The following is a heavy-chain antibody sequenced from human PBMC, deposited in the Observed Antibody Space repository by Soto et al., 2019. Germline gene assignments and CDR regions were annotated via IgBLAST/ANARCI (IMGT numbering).Heavy chain of an antibody. Sequence: QVQLQESGPGLVKPSGTLSLTCAVSGGSISSSNWWSWVRQPPGKGLEWIGEIYHSGSTNYNPSLKSRATISVDKSKNQFYLKLSSVTAADTAVYYCARSLAYYDFWSGSRGAFDIWGQGTMVTVSS. V-gene: IGHV4-4*02. J-gene: IGHJ3*02. CDR3: ARSLAYYDFWSGSRGAFDI. CDR2: IYHSGST. D-gene: IGHD3-3*01. CDR1: GGSISSSNW.